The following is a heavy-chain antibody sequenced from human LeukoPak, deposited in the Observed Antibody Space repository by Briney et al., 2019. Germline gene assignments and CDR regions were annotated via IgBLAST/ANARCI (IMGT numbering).Heavy chain of an antibody. CDR2: ISWNSGSI. Sequence: GRSLRLSCAASGFTFSSYAMHWVRQAPGKGLEWVSGISWNSGSIGYADSVKGRFTISRDNAKNTLYLQMNSLRAEDTAVYYCARDPAPRYGSGSYPIYWGQGTLVTVSS. J-gene: IGHJ4*02. V-gene: IGHV3-9*01. CDR3: ARDPAPRYGSGSYPIY. D-gene: IGHD3-10*01. CDR1: GFTFSSYA.